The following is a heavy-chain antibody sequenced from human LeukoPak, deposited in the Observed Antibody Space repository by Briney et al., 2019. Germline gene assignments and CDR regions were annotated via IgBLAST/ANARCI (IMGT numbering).Heavy chain of an antibody. CDR1: VYPFNNYA. D-gene: IGHD6-19*01. CDR2: IDGNGGST. J-gene: IGHJ4*02. Sequence: GGPLRLPCTPSVYPFNNYAVSGVPQSPGGGVECLSSIDGNGGSTYYADSVRGRFTMSRDNSKNTLYLQMSSLRAEDTAVYFCAKEGDSSGYYVILCFFDYWGQGTLVTVSS. CDR3: AKEGDSSGYYVILCFFDY. V-gene: IGHV3-23*01.